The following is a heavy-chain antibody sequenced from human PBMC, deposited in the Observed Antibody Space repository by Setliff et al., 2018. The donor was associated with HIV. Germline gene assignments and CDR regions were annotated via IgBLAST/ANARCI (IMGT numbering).Heavy chain of an antibody. J-gene: IGHJ6*02. CDR1: GFTFSSYG. V-gene: IGHV3-30*02. D-gene: IGHD3-10*01. Sequence: PGGSLRLSCAASGFTFSSYGMHWVRQAPGKGLEWVAFIRYDGSNKYYADSVKGRFTISRDNSKNTLYPQMNSLRAEDTAVYYCAKVSGAYYGSDLQNAMDVWGQGTTVTVSS. CDR2: IRYDGSNK. CDR3: AKVSGAYYGSDLQNAMDV.